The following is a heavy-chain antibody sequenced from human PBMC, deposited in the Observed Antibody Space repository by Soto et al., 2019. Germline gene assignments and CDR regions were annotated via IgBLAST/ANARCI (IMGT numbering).Heavy chain of an antibody. J-gene: IGHJ6*02. V-gene: IGHV4-4*07. CDR1: GDSLGNYY. Sequence: KPSETLSLTCTVSGDSLGNYYWFWIRQPVGKGLEWIGRVSSSGNTNANPTLNSRATMSIDTSKNQFSLRLRSVTAADTAVYYCARADYEILTGSYAMDVRGQGTTVTSP. D-gene: IGHD3-9*01. CDR2: VSSSGNT. CDR3: ARADYEILTGSYAMDV.